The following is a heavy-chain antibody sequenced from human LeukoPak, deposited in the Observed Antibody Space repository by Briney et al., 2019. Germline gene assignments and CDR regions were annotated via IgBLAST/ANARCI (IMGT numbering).Heavy chain of an antibody. D-gene: IGHD2-21*02. V-gene: IGHV3-48*02. Sequence: GGSLRLSCGASGFTFSSYSMNWVRQAPGKGLECVLYISGSSRNIYYPDSVRGRFTISRDNAKNSLYLQMNSLRDEDTAVYYCARDGAAHCGGDCYSGAFDIWGQGTMVTVSS. J-gene: IGHJ3*02. CDR3: ARDGAAHCGGDCYSGAFDI. CDR1: GFTFSSYS. CDR2: ISGSSRNI.